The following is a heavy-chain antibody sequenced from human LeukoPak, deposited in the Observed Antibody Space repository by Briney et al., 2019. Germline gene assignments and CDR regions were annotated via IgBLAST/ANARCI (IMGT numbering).Heavy chain of an antibody. CDR3: ATSGWYLLPGVY. V-gene: IGHV4-39*01. D-gene: IGHD6-19*01. CDR2: IYYSGNT. J-gene: IGHJ4*02. Sequence: SETLSLTCTVSGDSISTSNSYWGWIRQPPGKGLEWIGSIYYSGNTYYNASLKSRVTISVDTSKNQFSLKFTSVTAADTAVYYCATSGWYLLPGVYWGQGTLVTVSS. CDR1: GDSISTSNSY.